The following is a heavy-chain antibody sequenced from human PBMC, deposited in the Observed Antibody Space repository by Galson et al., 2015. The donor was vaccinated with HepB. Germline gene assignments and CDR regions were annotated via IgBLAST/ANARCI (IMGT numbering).Heavy chain of an antibody. V-gene: IGHV3-23*01. CDR1: GFTFSSYA. CDR3: ARDPGHEDTFNFDY. CDR2: ISGSGGST. J-gene: IGHJ4*02. Sequence: SLRLSSAASGFTFSSYAMSWVRQAPGKGLEWVSAISGSGGSTYYADSVKGRFTISRDNSKNTLYLQMNSLRAEDTAVYYYARDPGHEDTFNFDYWGQGTLVTVSS. D-gene: IGHD2/OR15-2a*01.